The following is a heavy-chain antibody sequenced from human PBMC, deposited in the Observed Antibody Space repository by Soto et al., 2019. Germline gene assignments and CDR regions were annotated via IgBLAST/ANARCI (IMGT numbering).Heavy chain of an antibody. V-gene: IGHV3-23*01. Sequence: GGSLRLSCAASGFTFSSYAMSWVRQAPGKGLEWVSAISGSGGSTYYADSVKGRFTISRDNYKNTLYLQMNSLRADDTAVYYCAKLPAAQSYFDFWGQGTLVTVSS. J-gene: IGHJ4*02. CDR3: AKLPAAQSYFDF. D-gene: IGHD2-2*01. CDR2: ISGSGGST. CDR1: GFTFSSYA.